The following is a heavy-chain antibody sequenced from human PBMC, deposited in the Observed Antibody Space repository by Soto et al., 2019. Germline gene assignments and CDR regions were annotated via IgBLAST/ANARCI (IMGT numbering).Heavy chain of an antibody. V-gene: IGHV3-30-3*01. CDR1: GFTFSNYV. Sequence: GGSLRLSCAASGFTFSNYVMHWARQAPGKGLEWVALISYDGSNKYYADSVKGRFTISRDNSKNTLYLQMNSLRAEDTAVYYCAKDTYYHDTSGYYIFDYWGQGTLVTVSS. CDR3: AKDTYYHDTSGYYIFDY. CDR2: ISYDGSNK. D-gene: IGHD3-22*01. J-gene: IGHJ4*02.